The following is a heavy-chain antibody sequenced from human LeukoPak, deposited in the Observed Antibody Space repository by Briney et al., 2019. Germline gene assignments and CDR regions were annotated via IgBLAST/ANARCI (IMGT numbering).Heavy chain of an antibody. D-gene: IGHD6-13*01. CDR2: ISSNGDST. CDR3: AREWVEYSNTWSHFDY. Sequence: PGGSLRLSCAASGFVFSTYAMHWVRQAPGKGLEYVSAISSNGDSTYYADSVKGRFTISRDNSKNTLYLQMGSLRAEDMAVYYCAREWVEYSNTWSHFDYWGQGTLVTVSS. J-gene: IGHJ4*02. V-gene: IGHV3-64*02. CDR1: GFVFSTYA.